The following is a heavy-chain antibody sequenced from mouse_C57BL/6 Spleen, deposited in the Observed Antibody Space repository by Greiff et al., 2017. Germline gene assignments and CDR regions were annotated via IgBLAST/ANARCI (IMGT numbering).Heavy chain of an antibody. J-gene: IGHJ1*03. Sequence: EVQLVESGPGLVKPSQSLSLTCSVTGYSITSGYYWNWIRQFPGNKLEWMGYISYDGSNNYNPSLKNRISITRDTSKNQFFLKLNSVTTEDTATYYCARPVAHWYFDVWGTGTTVTVSS. V-gene: IGHV3-6*01. CDR2: ISYDGSN. D-gene: IGHD1-1*01. CDR1: GYSITSGYY. CDR3: ARPVAHWYFDV.